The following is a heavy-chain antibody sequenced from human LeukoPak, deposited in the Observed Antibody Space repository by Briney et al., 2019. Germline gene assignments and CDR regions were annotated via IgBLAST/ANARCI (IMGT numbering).Heavy chain of an antibody. J-gene: IGHJ3*02. Sequence: SVKVSCKASGGTFSSYAISWVRQAPGQGLEWMGGIIPIFGTANYAQKFQGRVTITADESTSTAYMELSSLRSEDTAVYYCARAKDIVVVPAAISAIDIWGQGTMVTVSS. CDR3: ARAKDIVVVPAAISAIDI. CDR1: GGTFSSYA. CDR2: IIPIFGTA. D-gene: IGHD2-2*02. V-gene: IGHV1-69*13.